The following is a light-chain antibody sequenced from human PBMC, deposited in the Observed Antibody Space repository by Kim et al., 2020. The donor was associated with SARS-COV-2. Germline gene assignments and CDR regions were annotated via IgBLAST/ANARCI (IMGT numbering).Light chain of an antibody. CDR3: QQHDGNPWT. Sequence: IQMTQSPPTLSASVGDRVTITCRASQTINNWLAWYQQKPGKAPNLLIYEASNLQTGVPSRFSGSGSGTEFTLTISSLQSDDFATYFCQQHDGNPWTFGQGTKVDIK. CDR1: QTINNW. V-gene: IGKV1-5*03. J-gene: IGKJ1*01. CDR2: EAS.